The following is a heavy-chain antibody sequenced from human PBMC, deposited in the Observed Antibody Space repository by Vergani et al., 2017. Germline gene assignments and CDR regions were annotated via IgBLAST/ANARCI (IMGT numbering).Heavy chain of an antibody. CDR3: ARDGPVAAKDSYYYMDV. D-gene: IGHD2-15*01. CDR1: GFTFSSYG. CDR2: IRYDGSNK. Sequence: QVQLVESGGGVVQPGRSLRLSCAASGFTFSSYGMHWVRQAPGKGLEWVAVIRYDGSNKYYADSVKGRFTISSDNSKNTLYLQMNSLRAEDPAVYYCARDGPVAAKDSYYYMDVWGKGP. J-gene: IGHJ6*03. V-gene: IGHV3-33*01.